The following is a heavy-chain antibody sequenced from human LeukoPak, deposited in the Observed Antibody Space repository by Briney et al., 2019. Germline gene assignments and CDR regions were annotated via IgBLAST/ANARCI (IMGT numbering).Heavy chain of an antibody. CDR1: GFTFSNVY. CDR3: LTTR. Sequence: GGCLRLSCAGSGFTFSNVYMSWVRQAPGKGLEWVGRIKSKSDGATADYAAPVTGRFTISRDDSQNIVFLQMNSLKIEDTGVYYCLTTRWGQGTLVTVSS. CDR2: IKSKSDGATA. V-gene: IGHV3-15*01. J-gene: IGHJ4*02.